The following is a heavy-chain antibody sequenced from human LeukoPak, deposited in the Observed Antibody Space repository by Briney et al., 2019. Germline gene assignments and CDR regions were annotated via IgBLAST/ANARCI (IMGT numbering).Heavy chain of an antibody. CDR2: TLYRSKWSY. CDR3: ARENTLVRGVINPLDY. Sequence: SQTLSLTCAISGDSVSSNDAAWNWIRQSPSRGLEWLRRTLYRSKWSYDYAVSVRGRITINPDTSKNQFSLQLSSVTPEDTAVYYCARENTLVRGVINPLDYWGQGTLVAVSP. CDR1: GDSVSSNDAA. V-gene: IGHV6-1*01. J-gene: IGHJ4*02. D-gene: IGHD3-10*01.